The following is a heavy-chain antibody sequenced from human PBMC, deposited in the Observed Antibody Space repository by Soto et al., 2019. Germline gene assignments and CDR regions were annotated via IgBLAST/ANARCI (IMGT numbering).Heavy chain of an antibody. D-gene: IGHD6-19*01. V-gene: IGHV3-33*01. Sequence: GGSLRLSCAASGFTFSSYGMHWVRQAPGKGLEWVAVIWYDGSNKYYADSVKGRFTISRDNSKNTLYLQMNSLRAEDTAVYYCARDGVMYSSGWFYYFDYWGQGTLVPSPQ. J-gene: IGHJ4*02. CDR2: IWYDGSNK. CDR3: ARDGVMYSSGWFYYFDY. CDR1: GFTFSSYG.